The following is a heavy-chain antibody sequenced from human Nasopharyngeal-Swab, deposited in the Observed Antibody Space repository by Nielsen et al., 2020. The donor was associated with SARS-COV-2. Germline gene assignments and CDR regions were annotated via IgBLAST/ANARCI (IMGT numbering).Heavy chain of an antibody. D-gene: IGHD5-12*01. CDR3: ARERGGGYGDY. Sequence: GESLKISCAASGFTFSSYSMNWVRQAPGKGLEWVSYISSSSSTIYYADSVKGRFTISRDNAKNSLYLQMNSLTAEDTAAYYCARERGGGYGDYWGQGTLVTVSS. CDR2: ISSSSSTI. V-gene: IGHV3-48*04. CDR1: GFTFSSYS. J-gene: IGHJ4*02.